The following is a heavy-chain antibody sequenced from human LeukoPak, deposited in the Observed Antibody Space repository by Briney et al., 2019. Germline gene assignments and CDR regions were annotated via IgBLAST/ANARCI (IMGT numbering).Heavy chain of an antibody. CDR2: IKQDGSEK. CDR3: ARDWNYDSSGYYYGLLDAFDI. V-gene: IGHV3-7*01. CDR1: GFTFSSYW. J-gene: IGHJ3*02. Sequence: GGSLRLSCAASGFTFSSYWMSWVRQAPGKGLEWVANIKQDGSEKYYVDSVKGRFTISRDNAKNSLYLQMNSLRAEDTAVYYCARDWNYDSSGYYYGLLDAFDIWGQGTMVTVSS. D-gene: IGHD3-22*01.